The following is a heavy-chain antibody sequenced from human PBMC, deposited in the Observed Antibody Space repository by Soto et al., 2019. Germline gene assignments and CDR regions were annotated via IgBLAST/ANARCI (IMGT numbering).Heavy chain of an antibody. CDR3: ARDGLYSGSWYGALGAHFDY. D-gene: IGHD6-13*01. V-gene: IGHV3-33*01. J-gene: IGHJ4*02. CDR1: GFTFSSYG. Sequence: QVQLVESGGGVVQPGRSLRLSCAASGFTFSSYGMHWVRQAPGKGLEWVAVIWYDGSNKYYADSVKGRFTISRDNSKNTLYLQMNSLRAEDTAVYYCARDGLYSGSWYGALGAHFDYWGQGTLVTVSS. CDR2: IWYDGSNK.